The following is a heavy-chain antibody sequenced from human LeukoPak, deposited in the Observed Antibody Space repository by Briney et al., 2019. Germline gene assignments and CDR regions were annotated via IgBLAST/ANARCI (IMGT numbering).Heavy chain of an antibody. Sequence: GGSLRLSCAASGFTFSSYSMNWVRQAPGKGLEWVPSISSSSSYIYYADSVKGRFTISRDNAKNTLYLQMNTLRTEDTAVYYCARQKLSGTYLPDYWGQGTLVTVSS. CDR3: ARQKLSGTYLPDY. V-gene: IGHV3-21*01. CDR2: ISSSSSYI. J-gene: IGHJ4*02. D-gene: IGHD3-10*01. CDR1: GFTFSSYS.